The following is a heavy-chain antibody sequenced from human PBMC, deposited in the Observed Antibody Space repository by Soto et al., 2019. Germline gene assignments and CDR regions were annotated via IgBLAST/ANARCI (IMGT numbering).Heavy chain of an antibody. Sequence: SETLSLTCAVYGGSFSGYYWSWIRQPPGKGLEWIGEINHSGSTNYNPSLKSRVTISVDTSKNQFSLKLSSVTAADTAVYYCAGARRRHIGVVIMGYYGMDVWGQGTTVTVSS. D-gene: IGHD3-3*01. V-gene: IGHV4-34*01. CDR2: INHSGST. J-gene: IGHJ6*02. CDR1: GGSFSGYY. CDR3: AGARRRHIGVVIMGYYGMDV.